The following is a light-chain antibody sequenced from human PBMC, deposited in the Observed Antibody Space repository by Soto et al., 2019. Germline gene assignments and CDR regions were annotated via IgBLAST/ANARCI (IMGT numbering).Light chain of an antibody. Sequence: QSALTQPASVFGSPGQSITISCTGTSSDVGGYNFVSWYQQHPGKAPKLMIYEVSNRPSGVSNRFSGSKSGNTASLTISGLQPEDEADYYCSSYTTSSNVVLGNGTKLT. J-gene: IGLJ1*01. CDR1: SSDVGGYNF. CDR2: EVS. CDR3: SSYTTSSNVV. V-gene: IGLV2-14*03.